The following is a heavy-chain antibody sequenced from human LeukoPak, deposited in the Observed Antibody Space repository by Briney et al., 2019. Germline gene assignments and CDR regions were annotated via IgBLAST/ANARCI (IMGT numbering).Heavy chain of an antibody. CDR2: INHSGST. CDR1: GGSFSGYY. J-gene: IGHJ4*02. V-gene: IGHV4-34*01. Sequence: PSETLSLTCAVYGGSFSGYYWSWIRQPPGKGLEWIGEINHSGSTNYNPSLKSRVTISVDTSKNQFSLRLSSVTAADTAVYYCARLWYGGRGGYYFDYWGQGTLVTVSS. CDR3: ARLWYGGRGGYYFDY. D-gene: IGHD4-23*01.